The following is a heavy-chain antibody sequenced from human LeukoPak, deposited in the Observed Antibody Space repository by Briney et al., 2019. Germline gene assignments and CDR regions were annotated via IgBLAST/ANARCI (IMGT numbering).Heavy chain of an antibody. V-gene: IGHV3-23*01. CDR1: GFTFSSYA. CDR3: AKDRESHSAYDILYYFGY. D-gene: IGHD3-9*01. CDR2: ISGSGGST. J-gene: IGHJ4*02. Sequence: GGSLRLSCAASGFTFSSYAMSWVRQAPGKGLEWVSAISGSGGSTYYADSVKGRFTISRDNSENTLYLQMNSLRAEDTAVYYCAKDRESHSAYDILYYFGYWGQGTLVTVSS.